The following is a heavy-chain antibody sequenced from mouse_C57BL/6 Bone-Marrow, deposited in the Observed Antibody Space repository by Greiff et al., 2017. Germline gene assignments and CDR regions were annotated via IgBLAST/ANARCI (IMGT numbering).Heavy chain of an antibody. CDR3: ARRDYGSSPYYAMDY. Sequence: QVQLKQSGAELARPGASVKLSCKASGYTFTSYGISWVKQRTGQGLEWIGEIYPRSGNTYYNEKFKGKATLTADKSSSTAYMELRSLTSEDSAVYFCARRDYGSSPYYAMDYWGQGTTLTVSS. V-gene: IGHV1-81*01. D-gene: IGHD1-1*01. CDR2: IYPRSGNT. CDR1: GYTFTSYG. J-gene: IGHJ2*01.